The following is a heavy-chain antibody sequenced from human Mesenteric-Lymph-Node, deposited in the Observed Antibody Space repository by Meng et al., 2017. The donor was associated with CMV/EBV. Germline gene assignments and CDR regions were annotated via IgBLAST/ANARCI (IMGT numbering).Heavy chain of an antibody. V-gene: IGHV3-30*02. D-gene: IGHD6-19*01. CDR3: TSSSSSGWYGIDY. CDR2: IRYDGTNE. J-gene: IGHJ4*02. CDR1: GFTVSHYG. Sequence: GESLKISCAASGFTVSHYGIHWVRQAPGKGLEWVAFIRYDGTNEHYVDSVRGRFSVSRDTSKNTAHLQMNSLKTEDTAVYYCTSSSSSGWYGIDYWGQGTLVTVSS.